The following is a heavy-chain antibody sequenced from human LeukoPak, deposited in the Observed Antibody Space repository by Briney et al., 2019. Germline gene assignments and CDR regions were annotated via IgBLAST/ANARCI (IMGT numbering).Heavy chain of an antibody. CDR3: ASSPRAGTWVSEYQLLPYFDY. CDR1: GGTFSSYA. Sequence: SVKVSCKASGGTFSSYAISWVRQAPGQGLEWMGGIIPIFGTANYAQKFQGRVTITTDESTSTAYMELSSLRSEDTAVYYCASSPRAGTWVSEYQLLPYFDYWGQGTLVTVSS. V-gene: IGHV1-69*05. J-gene: IGHJ4*02. CDR2: IIPIFGTA. D-gene: IGHD2-2*01.